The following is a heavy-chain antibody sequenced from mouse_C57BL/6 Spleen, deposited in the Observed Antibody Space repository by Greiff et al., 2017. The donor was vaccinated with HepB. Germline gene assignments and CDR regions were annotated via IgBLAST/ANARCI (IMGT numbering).Heavy chain of an antibody. CDR2: IYPGDGDT. Sequence: QVQLQQSGAELVKPGASVKISCKASGYSFSSYWMHWVKQRPGKGLEWIGQIYPGDGDTNYNGKFKGKATLTADKSSSTAYMELSSLTSEDTAVYFGASWADIDYWGQGTTLTVSS. CDR1: GYSFSSYW. CDR3: ASWADIDY. V-gene: IGHV1-80*01. J-gene: IGHJ2*01. D-gene: IGHD3-2*01.